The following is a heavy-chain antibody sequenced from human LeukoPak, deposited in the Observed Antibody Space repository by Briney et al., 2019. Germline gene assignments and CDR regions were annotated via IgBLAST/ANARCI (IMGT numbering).Heavy chain of an antibody. D-gene: IGHD2-15*01. CDR3: ATSTVAATPFDY. J-gene: IGHJ4*02. Sequence: GASVKVSCKASGYTFTSYYMHWVRQAPGQGLEWMGIINPSGGSTSYAQKFQGRVTMTRDASTSTVYMELSSLRSEDTAVYYCATSTVAATPFDYWGQGTLVTVSS. V-gene: IGHV1-46*01. CDR1: GYTFTSYY. CDR2: INPSGGST.